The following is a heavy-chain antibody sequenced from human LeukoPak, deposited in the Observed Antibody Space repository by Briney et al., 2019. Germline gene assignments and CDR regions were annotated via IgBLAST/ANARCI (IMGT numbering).Heavy chain of an antibody. D-gene: IGHD2-21*02. V-gene: IGHV3-21*01. J-gene: IGHJ4*02. CDR3: ARDLWDGQAYCGGDCRFQIDY. CDR1: GFTFSSYS. CDR2: ISSSSSYI. Sequence: GGSLRLSCAASGFTFSSYSMNWVRQAPGKGLEWVSSISSSSSYIYYADSVKGRFTISRDNAKNSLYLQMNSLRAEDTAVYYCARDLWDGQAYCGGDCRFQIDYWGQGTLVTVSS.